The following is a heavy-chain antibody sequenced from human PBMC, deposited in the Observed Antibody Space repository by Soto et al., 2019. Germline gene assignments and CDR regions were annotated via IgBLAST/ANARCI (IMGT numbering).Heavy chain of an antibody. D-gene: IGHD2-21*01. CDR3: AHVVVAVLN. CDR1: GGYISGGGYY. J-gene: IGHJ4*02. V-gene: IGHV2-5*01. CDR2: ISYSGST. Sequence: TLCLTCTVSGGYISGGGYYWSWIRQPPGKGLEWIGFISYSGSTYYSPSLKSRLTITKDTSKNQVVLTMSNMDPEDTATYYCAHVVVAVLNWGQGTVVTVSS.